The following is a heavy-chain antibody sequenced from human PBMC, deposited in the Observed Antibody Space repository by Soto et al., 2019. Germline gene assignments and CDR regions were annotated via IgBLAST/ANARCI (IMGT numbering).Heavy chain of an antibody. CDR2: IYHSGST. CDR1: GGSISSSNW. J-gene: IGHJ4*02. D-gene: IGHD6-19*01. Sequence: PSETLSLTCAVSGGSISSSNWWSWVRQPPGKGLEWIGEIYHSGSTNYNPSLKSRVTISVDKSKNQFSLKLSSVTAADTAGDYWARVGVAGTGGAYGAKGSLVPVSP. CDR3: ARVGVAGTGGAY. V-gene: IGHV4-4*02.